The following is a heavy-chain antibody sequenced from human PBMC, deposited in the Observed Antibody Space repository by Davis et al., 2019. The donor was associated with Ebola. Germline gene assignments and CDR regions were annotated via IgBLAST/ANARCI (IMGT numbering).Heavy chain of an antibody. D-gene: IGHD3-16*01. CDR1: GFTFSSYA. J-gene: IGHJ6*02. V-gene: IGHV3-30-3*01. Sequence: GESLKISCAASGFTFSSYAMHWVRQAPGKGLEWVAVISYDGSNKYYADSVKGRFTISRDNAKNSLYLQMNSLRAEDTAVYYCARDQLVFGGMDVWGQGTTVTVSS. CDR3: ARDQLVFGGMDV. CDR2: ISYDGSNK.